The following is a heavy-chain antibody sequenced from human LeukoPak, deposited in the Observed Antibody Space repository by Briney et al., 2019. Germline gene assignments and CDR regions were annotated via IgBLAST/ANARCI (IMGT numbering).Heavy chain of an antibody. D-gene: IGHD6-13*01. CDR2: IYYSGST. J-gene: IGHJ5*02. CDR1: GGSISSSSYY. V-gene: IGHV4-39*02. Sequence: SETLSLTCTVSGGSISSSSYYWGWIRQPPGKGLEWIGSIYYSGSTYYNPSLKSRVTISVDTSKNQFSLKLSSVTAADTAVYYCARDGYSSSNWFDPWGQGTLVTVSS. CDR3: ARDGYSSSNWFDP.